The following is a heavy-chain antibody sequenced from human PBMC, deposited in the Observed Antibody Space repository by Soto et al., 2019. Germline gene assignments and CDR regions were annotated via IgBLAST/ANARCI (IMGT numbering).Heavy chain of an antibody. CDR3: ARVLAAGYYYYYGMDV. D-gene: IGHD6-13*01. CDR2: IIPIFGTA. Sequence: QVQLVQSGAEVKKPGSSVKVSCKASGGTFSSYAISWVRQAPGQGLEWMGGIIPIFGTANYAQKFQGRVTITTDKSTSTAYMELRSLRSEDTAVYYCARVLAAGYYYYYGMDVWGQGTTVTVSS. J-gene: IGHJ6*02. V-gene: IGHV1-69*06. CDR1: GGTFSSYA.